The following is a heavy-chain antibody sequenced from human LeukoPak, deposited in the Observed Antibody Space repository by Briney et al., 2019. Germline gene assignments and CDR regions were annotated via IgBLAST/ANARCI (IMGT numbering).Heavy chain of an antibody. V-gene: IGHV1-2*02. Sequence: ASVKVSCKASGYTFTGYYMHWVRQAPGQGLEWMGWINPNSGGTNYAQKFQGRVTMTRDTSISTAYMELSRLRSDDTAVYYCARDVDYDSSGVTDYWGQGTLVTVSS. D-gene: IGHD3-22*01. CDR1: GYTFTGYY. CDR2: INPNSGGT. CDR3: ARDVDYDSSGVTDY. J-gene: IGHJ4*02.